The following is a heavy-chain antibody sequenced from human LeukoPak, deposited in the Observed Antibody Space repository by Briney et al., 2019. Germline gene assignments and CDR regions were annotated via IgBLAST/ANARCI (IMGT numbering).Heavy chain of an antibody. CDR1: GYSFTSYW. J-gene: IGHJ6*03. V-gene: IGHV5-51*01. D-gene: IGHD3-10*01. CDR2: IYPGDSDT. CDR3: ARLSGIRRGYYYYYYMDV. Sequence: GESLKISCKGSGYSFTSYWIGWVRQMPGKGLEWMGIIYPGDSDTRYNPSFQGQVTISADKSISTAYLQWSSLKASDTAMYYCARLSGIRRGYYYYYYMDVWGKGTTVTISS.